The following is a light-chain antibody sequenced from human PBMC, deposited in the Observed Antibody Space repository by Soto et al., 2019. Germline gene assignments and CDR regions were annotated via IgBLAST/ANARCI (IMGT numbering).Light chain of an antibody. CDR3: QQRSNWPA. Sequence: EVVLTQSPATLSLSPGERATLSCRASQGIRNYLAWYQQKVGQAPRLLIYDASNRAPGIPARFSGSGSGTDFTLTISSLEAEDFAVYFCQQRSNWPAFGQGTKVEIK. J-gene: IGKJ1*01. CDR2: DAS. V-gene: IGKV3-11*01. CDR1: QGIRNY.